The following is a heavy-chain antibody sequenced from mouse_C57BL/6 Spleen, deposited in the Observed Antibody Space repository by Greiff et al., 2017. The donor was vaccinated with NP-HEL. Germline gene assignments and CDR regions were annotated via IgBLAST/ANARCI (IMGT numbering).Heavy chain of an antibody. CDR2: IDPEDGET. D-gene: IGHD1-1*01. V-gene: IGHV14-2*01. Sequence: EVQLQESGAELVKPGASVKLSCTASGFNIKDYYMHWVKQRTEQGLEWIGRIDPEDGETKNAPKFQGKATVTADTSSNTAYLQLSSLTSEDTAVYYCAIYGSREGLAYWGQGTLVTVSA. J-gene: IGHJ3*01. CDR3: AIYGSREGLAY. CDR1: GFNIKDYY.